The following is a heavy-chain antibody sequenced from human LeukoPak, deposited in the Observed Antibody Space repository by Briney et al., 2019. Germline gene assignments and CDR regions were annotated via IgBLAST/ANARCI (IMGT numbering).Heavy chain of an antibody. CDR3: ARGQHYDSSGHDY. D-gene: IGHD3-22*01. V-gene: IGHV1-8*03. CDR2: MNPNSGNT. CDR1: GYTFTSYD. Sequence: ASVKVSCKASGYTFTSYDINWVRQATGQGLEWMEWMNPNSGNTGYAQKFQGRVTITTNTYISTAYMELSSLRSEDTAVYYCARGQHYDSSGHDYWGQRTLVTVSS. J-gene: IGHJ4*02.